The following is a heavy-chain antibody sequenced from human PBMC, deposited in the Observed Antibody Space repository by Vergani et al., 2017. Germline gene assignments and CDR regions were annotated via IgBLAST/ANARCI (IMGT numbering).Heavy chain of an antibody. Sequence: EVHLVESGGGLVQPGRSLRLSCSGSGFTLGDYAMTWVRQAPGKGLEWVAFIWSKPYGGTTEYAASVKGRFTISRDNANNLVYLQMSSVRADDTAVYYCARDYGSGPPQSRRLLYDIGWFDPWGQGTLVTVS. CDR3: ARDYGSGPPQSRRLLYDIGWFDP. V-gene: IGHV3-49*04. CDR1: GFTLGDYA. CDR2: IWSKPYGGTT. J-gene: IGHJ5*02. D-gene: IGHD3-10*01.